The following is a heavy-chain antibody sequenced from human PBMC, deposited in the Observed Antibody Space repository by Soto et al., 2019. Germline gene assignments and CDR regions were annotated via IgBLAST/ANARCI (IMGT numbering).Heavy chain of an antibody. J-gene: IGHJ2*01. D-gene: IGHD3-16*02. CDR3: ARDRSHGYWYCDL. V-gene: IGHV4-31*03. CDR2: NYYSGGT. Sequence: QVQLQESGPGLVKPSQTLSLTCTVSGGSISSGGYYWSWIRQHPGKGLEWIGYNYYSGGTYNNPSLKCRVTISVDTSKNQFSLKLSSVTAADTDVYYCARDRSHGYWYCDLWGRGTLVTVSS. CDR1: GGSISSGGYY.